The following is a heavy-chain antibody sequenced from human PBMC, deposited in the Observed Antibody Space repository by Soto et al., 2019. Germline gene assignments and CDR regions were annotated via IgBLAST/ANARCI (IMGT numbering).Heavy chain of an antibody. D-gene: IGHD3-10*01. CDR2: INHSGST. Sequence: SETLSLTCAVYGGSFSGYYWSWIRQPPWKGLEWIGEINHSGSTNYNPSLKSRVTISVDTSKNQFSLKLSSVTAADTAVYYCARGRIGHYGSGFTRPWFDPWGQGTLVT. J-gene: IGHJ5*02. CDR3: ARGRIGHYGSGFTRPWFDP. CDR1: GGSFSGYY. V-gene: IGHV4-34*01.